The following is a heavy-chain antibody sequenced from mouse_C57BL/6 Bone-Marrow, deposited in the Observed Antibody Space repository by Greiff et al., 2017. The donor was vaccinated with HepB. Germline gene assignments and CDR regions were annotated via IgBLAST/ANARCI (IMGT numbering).Heavy chain of an antibody. Sequence: EVQLQQSGGDLVKPGGSLKLSCAASGFTFSSYGMSWVRQTPDKRLEWVATISSGGSYPYYPDSVKGRFTISRDNAKNTLYLQMSSLKSEDTAMYYCARQCGFDYWGQGTTLTVSS. CDR1: GFTFSSYG. CDR2: ISSGGSYP. CDR3: ARQCGFDY. V-gene: IGHV5-6*01. J-gene: IGHJ2*01.